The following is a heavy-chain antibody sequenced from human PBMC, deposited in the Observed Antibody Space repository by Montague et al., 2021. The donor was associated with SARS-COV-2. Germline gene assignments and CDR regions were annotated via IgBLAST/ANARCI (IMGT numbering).Heavy chain of an antibody. Sequence: CAISGDSVVEHRRRSEEHTYNSSHSSKSYAGFCLRYKWNYDYAASVAGRVTVNPDTSKNQVSLELRSVTPEDTAVYYCSRIAFAVIPHWGQGTLVTVAS. J-gene: IGHJ4*02. D-gene: IGHD3-16*01. CDR2: FCLRYKWNY. CDR1: GDSVVEHRRR. CDR3: SRIAFAVIPH. V-gene: IGHV6-1*01.